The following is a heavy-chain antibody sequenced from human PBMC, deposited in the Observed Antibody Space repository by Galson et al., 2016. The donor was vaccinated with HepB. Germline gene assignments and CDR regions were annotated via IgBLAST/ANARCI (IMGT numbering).Heavy chain of an antibody. CDR2: IYWNDIK. CDR1: GFSLRSSGIA. Sequence: PALVKPTQTLTLTCSFSGFSLRSSGIAVGWIRQPPGKALEWLAVIYWNDIKRYSPSLRSRLTITKDSSKNQVVLTITNTDPVDTATYYCAHSPVDYGDSSGALDVWGQGTVVTVSS. CDR3: AHSPVDYGDSSGALDV. V-gene: IGHV2-5*01. D-gene: IGHD4-17*01. J-gene: IGHJ3*01.